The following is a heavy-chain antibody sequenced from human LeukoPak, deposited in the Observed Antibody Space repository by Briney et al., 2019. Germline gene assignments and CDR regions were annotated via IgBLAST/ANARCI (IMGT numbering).Heavy chain of an antibody. D-gene: IGHD3-22*01. CDR1: GFTFSSYG. V-gene: IGHV3-33*01. Sequence: GGSLRLSCAASGFTFSSYGMHWVRQAPGKGLEWVAVIWYDGSNKYYADSVKGRFTISRDDSKNTLYPQMNSLRAEDTAVYYCARGGDDSSGYYYLLDYWGQGTLVTVSS. CDR3: ARGGDDSSGYYYLLDY. J-gene: IGHJ4*02. CDR2: IWYDGSNK.